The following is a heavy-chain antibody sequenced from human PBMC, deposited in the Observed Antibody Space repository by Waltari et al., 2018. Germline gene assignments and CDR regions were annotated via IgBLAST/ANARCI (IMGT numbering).Heavy chain of an antibody. D-gene: IGHD7-27*01. CDR3: AVGSPYWGLGSMGLWDY. CDR2: RKQDGREK. J-gene: IGHJ4*02. CDR1: GFTFSSYW. V-gene: IGHV3-7*01. Sequence: EVQLVESGGGLVQPGGSLRLSCAASGFTFSSYWMSWVRQAPGKGLEWVANRKQDGREKYYGESGKGRFTISGDNAKNSLYLQMNSLRAEDTAVYYCAVGSPYWGLGSMGLWDYWGQGTLGTVSS.